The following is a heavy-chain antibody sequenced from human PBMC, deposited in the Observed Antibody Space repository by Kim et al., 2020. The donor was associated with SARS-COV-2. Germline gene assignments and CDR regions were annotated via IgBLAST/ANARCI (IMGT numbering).Heavy chain of an antibody. CDR1: GFTFSSYA. Sequence: GGSLRLSCAASGFTFSSYAMSWVRQAPGKGLEWVSAISGSGGSTYYADSVKGRFTISRDNSKNTLYLQMNSLRAEDTAVYYCAKDPEWSPWGTPGDDYWGQGTLVTVSS. V-gene: IGHV3-23*01. J-gene: IGHJ4*02. D-gene: IGHD3-16*01. CDR3: AKDPEWSPWGTPGDDY. CDR2: ISGSGGST.